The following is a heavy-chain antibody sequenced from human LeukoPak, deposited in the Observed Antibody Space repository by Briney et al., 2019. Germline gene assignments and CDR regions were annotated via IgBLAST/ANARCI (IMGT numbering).Heavy chain of an antibody. V-gene: IGHV1-18*01. D-gene: IGHD3-9*01. J-gene: IGHJ4*02. CDR1: GYTFTSYG. Sequence: ASVKVSCKASGYTFTSYGISWVRQAPGQGLEWMGWISAYNGNTNYAQKLQGRVTMTTDTSTSTAYMELRSLRSDDTAVYYCARDRPRILGDILTGGGDYWGQGTLVTVSS. CDR2: ISAYNGNT. CDR3: ARDRPRILGDILTGGGDY.